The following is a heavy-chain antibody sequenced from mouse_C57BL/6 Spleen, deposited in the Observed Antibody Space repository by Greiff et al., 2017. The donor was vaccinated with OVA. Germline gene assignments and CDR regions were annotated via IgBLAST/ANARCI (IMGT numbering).Heavy chain of an antibody. CDR2: LYPGDGDT. V-gene: IGHV1-82*01. CDR3: ATMITTRYYFDY. D-gene: IGHD2-4*01. J-gene: IGHJ2*01. CDR1: GYAFSSSW. Sequence: QVQLQQSGPELVKPGASVKISCKASGYAFSSSWMNWVKQRPGKGLEWIGRLYPGDGDTNYNGKFKGKATLTADKSSSTAYMQLSSLTSEDSAVYFCATMITTRYYFDYWGQGTTLTVSS.